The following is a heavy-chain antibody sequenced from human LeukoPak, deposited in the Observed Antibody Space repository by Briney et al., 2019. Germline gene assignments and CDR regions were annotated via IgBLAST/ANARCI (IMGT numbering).Heavy chain of an antibody. CDR1: GGSISSYY. CDR2: IYYSGST. CDR3: ARGEDTVVVPAAQAWFDP. Sequence: SETLSLTCTVSGGSISSYYWSWIRQPPGKGLEWIGYIYYSGSTNYNPSLKSRVTISVDTSKNQFSLKLSSVTAADTAVYYCARGEDTVVVPAAQAWFDPWGQGTLVTVSS. J-gene: IGHJ5*02. V-gene: IGHV4-59*01. D-gene: IGHD2-2*01.